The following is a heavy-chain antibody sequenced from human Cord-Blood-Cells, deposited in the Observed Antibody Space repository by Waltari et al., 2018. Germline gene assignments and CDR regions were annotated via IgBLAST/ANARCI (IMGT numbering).Heavy chain of an antibody. CDR2: IYYSGRH. J-gene: IGHJ4*02. CDR3: ARHPTYYYDSSGYYTGGDFDY. Sequence: QLQLQESGPGLVKPSETLSLTCTVSGGSISSSSYYWGWIRQPPGKGLAWSGSIYYSGRHYDTPSLKNRVTISVDTSKNQCSLKLSSVTAADTAVYYCARHPTYYYDSSGYYTGGDFDYWGQGTLVTVAS. CDR1: GGSISSSSYY. D-gene: IGHD3-22*01. V-gene: IGHV4-39*01.